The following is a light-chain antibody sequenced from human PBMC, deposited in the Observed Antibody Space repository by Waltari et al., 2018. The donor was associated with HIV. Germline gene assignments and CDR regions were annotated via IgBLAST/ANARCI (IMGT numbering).Light chain of an antibody. CDR1: SRDFGFYNF. J-gene: IGLJ1*01. CDR3: SSYLSSSSRV. V-gene: IGLV2-14*03. CDR2: DVS. Sequence: QSALTQPASVSGSPGQSITISCTGPSRDFGFYNFVSWYQHHPGQAPKLIIFDVSKRPSGVSYRFSASKSDNTASLTISGLQAEDEADYYCSSYLSSSSRVFGTGTKVTVL.